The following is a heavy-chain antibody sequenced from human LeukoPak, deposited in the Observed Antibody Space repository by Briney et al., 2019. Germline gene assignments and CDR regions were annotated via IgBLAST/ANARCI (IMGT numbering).Heavy chain of an antibody. J-gene: IGHJ4*02. Sequence: GGSLRLSCAASGFTFSSYAMHWVRQASGKGLEWVAVISYDGSNKYYADSVKGRFTISRDNSKNTLYLQMNSLRAEDTAVYYCARDYYGSGSYLPNYWGQGPLVTVSS. CDR3: ARDYYGSGSYLPNY. CDR1: GFTFSSYA. CDR2: ISYDGSNK. V-gene: IGHV3-30-3*01. D-gene: IGHD3-10*01.